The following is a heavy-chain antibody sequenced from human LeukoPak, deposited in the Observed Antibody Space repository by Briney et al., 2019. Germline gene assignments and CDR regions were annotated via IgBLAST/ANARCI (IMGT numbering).Heavy chain of an antibody. CDR2: IYYSGST. D-gene: IGHD3-10*01. CDR3: ARTSGYGSGTALGY. V-gene: IGHV4-59*01. Sequence: SETLSLTCTVSGGSISSYYWSWIRQPPGKGLEWIGYIYYSGSTNYNPSLKSRVTISVDTSKNQFSLKLSSVTAADTAVYYCARTSGYGSGTALGYRGQGTLVTVSS. J-gene: IGHJ4*02. CDR1: GGSISSYY.